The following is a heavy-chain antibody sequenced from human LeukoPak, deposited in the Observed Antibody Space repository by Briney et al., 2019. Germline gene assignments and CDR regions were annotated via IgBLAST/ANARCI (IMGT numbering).Heavy chain of an antibody. CDR1: GGSISSYY. CDR2: IYYTGST. D-gene: IGHD4-17*01. J-gene: IGHJ4*02. Sequence: SETLSLTCTVSGGSISSYYWSWIRQPPGKGLEWIGYIYYTGSTYYNPSLKSRVTMSVDTSNNQFSLKLNSVTATDTAVYYCARVGRTMTTVTTGGYWGQGTLVTVSS. CDR3: ARVGRTMTTVTTGGY. V-gene: IGHV4-30-4*01.